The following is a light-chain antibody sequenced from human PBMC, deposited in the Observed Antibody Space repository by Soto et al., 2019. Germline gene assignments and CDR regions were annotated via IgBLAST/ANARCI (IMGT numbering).Light chain of an antibody. CDR1: SSDVGGYNY. J-gene: IGLJ3*02. V-gene: IGLV2-14*03. CDR3: SSVARYSTL. Sequence: QSALTQPASVSGSPGQSITISCTGTSSDVGGYNYVSSYQQHPGKAPKLMIYDVYNRHSGVSNRFSGSKSGNTPSLTISGRQGEDEADYYCSSVARYSTLFGGGTKVTVL. CDR2: DVY.